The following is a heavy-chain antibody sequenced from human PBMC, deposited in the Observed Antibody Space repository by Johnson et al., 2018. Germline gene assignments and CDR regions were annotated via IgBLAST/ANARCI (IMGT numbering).Heavy chain of an antibody. CDR3: ARVTSSGYFEQDAFDI. D-gene: IGHD3-22*01. CDR2: IYYSGRT. CDR1: GGSISSYY. J-gene: IGHJ3*02. Sequence: QVQLQESGPGLVKPSETLSLTCTVSGGSISSYYWSWIRPPPGKGLEWIGYIYYSGRTNSNPSLKSRVPISVDTSKNQFSLKLSSVTAADPAVYYCARVTSSGYFEQDAFDIWGQGTMVTVSS. V-gene: IGHV4-59*01.